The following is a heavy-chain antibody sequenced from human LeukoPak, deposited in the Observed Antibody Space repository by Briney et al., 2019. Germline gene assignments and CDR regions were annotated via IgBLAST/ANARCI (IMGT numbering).Heavy chain of an antibody. V-gene: IGHV3-11*01. CDR1: GFTFNDYY. CDR2: ISSSGSTI. D-gene: IGHD1-26*01. Sequence: PGGSLRLSCAASGFTFNDYYMSWIRQAPGKGLEWVSYISSSGSTIYYADSVKGRFTISRDNAKNSLYLQMNSLRAEDTAVYYCARAPKFRLVGVPKGPFDPWGQGTLVTVSS. CDR3: ARAPKFRLVGVPKGPFDP. J-gene: IGHJ5*02.